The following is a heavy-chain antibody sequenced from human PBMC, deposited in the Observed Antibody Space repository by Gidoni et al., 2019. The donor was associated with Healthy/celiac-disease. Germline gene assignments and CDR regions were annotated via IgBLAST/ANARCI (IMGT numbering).Heavy chain of an antibody. Sequence: QVQLVQSGAEVKKPGSSVKVSCKASGGTFSSYAISWVRQAPGQGLEWMGGIIPIFGTANYAQKFQGRVTITADESSSTAYMELSSLRSEDTAVYYCARGTIFGVGYGPRGMDVWGQGTTVTVSS. CDR2: IIPIFGTA. CDR1: GGTFSSYA. V-gene: IGHV1-69*12. CDR3: ARGTIFGVGYGPRGMDV. J-gene: IGHJ6*02. D-gene: IGHD3-3*01.